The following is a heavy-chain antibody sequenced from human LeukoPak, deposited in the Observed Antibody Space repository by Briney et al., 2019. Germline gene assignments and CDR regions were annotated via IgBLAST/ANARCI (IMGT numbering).Heavy chain of an antibody. CDR3: VRKFATGD. Sequence: GGSLRLSCAASGFTFSSHLMHWVRHAQGRGLVWVSSVKSDGTTTNYADSVKGRFTISRDNAKNTLYLQMNSLRVEDTAVYYCVRKFATGDWGQGTLVTVSS. CDR1: GFTFSSHL. CDR2: VKSDGTTT. J-gene: IGHJ4*02. D-gene: IGHD1-14*01. V-gene: IGHV3-74*01.